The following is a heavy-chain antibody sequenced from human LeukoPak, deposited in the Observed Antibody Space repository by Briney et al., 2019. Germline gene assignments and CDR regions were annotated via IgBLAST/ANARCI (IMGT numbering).Heavy chain of an antibody. CDR1: GFTISNYW. Sequence: KAGGSLRLSYVGSGFTISNYWMHWVRQAPGTGLVWVSRIHPDGSITTHADSVKGRFTISRDNAKNTLYLQMNSLRAEDTAVYYCAPQQTYSPYNWFDPWGQGTLVTVSS. D-gene: IGHD5-12*01. J-gene: IGHJ5*02. CDR2: IHPDGSIT. CDR3: APQQTYSPYNWFDP. V-gene: IGHV3-74*03.